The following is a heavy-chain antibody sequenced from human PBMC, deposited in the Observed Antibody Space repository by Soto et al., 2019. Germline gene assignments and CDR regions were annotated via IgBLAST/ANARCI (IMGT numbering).Heavy chain of an antibody. V-gene: IGHV4-59*01. CDR3: ARRYGTVFDF. J-gene: IGHJ4*02. D-gene: IGHD6-13*01. CDR2: IYYSGST. CDR1: GGSISSYY. Sequence: SETLSLTSTASGGSISSYYRGWIRQPPGKGLEWIGYIYYSGSTNYNPSLKSRVTISVDTSKNQFSLKLSSVTAADTAVYYCARRYGTVFDFWGQGTLGTVSS.